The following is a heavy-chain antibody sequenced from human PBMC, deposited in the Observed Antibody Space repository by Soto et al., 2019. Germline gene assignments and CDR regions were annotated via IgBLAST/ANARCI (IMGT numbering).Heavy chain of an antibody. CDR2: ISGSGDST. CDR3: ARELGYCSGGSCYMDGAFDF. D-gene: IGHD2-15*01. V-gene: IGHV3-23*01. CDR1: GSTFSSYA. J-gene: IGHJ3*01. Sequence: EVQLWESGGGLVQPGGSLRLSCAASGSTFSSYAMSWVRQAPGKGLEWVSVISGSGDSTYYADSVKGRFTISRDNSKNTLYVQMNSLRAEDTAVYYCARELGYCSGGSCYMDGAFDFWGQGTTVTVSS.